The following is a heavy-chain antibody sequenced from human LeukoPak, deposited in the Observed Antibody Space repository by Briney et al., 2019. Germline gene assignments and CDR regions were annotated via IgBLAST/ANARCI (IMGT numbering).Heavy chain of an antibody. CDR1: GFTFSSYA. CDR3: ARDFTPEYYYYGMEV. CDR2: ISYDGSNK. J-gene: IGHJ6*02. Sequence: GGSLRLSCAASGFTFSSYAMHWVRQAPGKGLEWVAVISYDGSNKYYADSVKGRFTISRDNSKNTLYLQMNSLRAEDTAVYYCARDFTPEYYYYGMEVWGQGTTVTVSS. V-gene: IGHV3-30-3*01.